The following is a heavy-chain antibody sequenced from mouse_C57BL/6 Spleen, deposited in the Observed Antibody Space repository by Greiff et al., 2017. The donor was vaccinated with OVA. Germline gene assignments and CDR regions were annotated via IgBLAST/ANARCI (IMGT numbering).Heavy chain of an antibody. V-gene: IGHV6-6*01. CDR1: GFTFSDAW. CDR2: IRNKANNHAT. CDR3: TASSPKWYFEV. Sequence: EVQVVESGGGLVQPGGSMKLSCAASGFTFSDAWMDWVRQSPEKGLEWVAEIRNKANNHATYYAESVKGRFTISRDDSKSSVYLQMNSLRAEDTGTYYGTASSPKWYFEVWGTGTTVTASS. J-gene: IGHJ1*03.